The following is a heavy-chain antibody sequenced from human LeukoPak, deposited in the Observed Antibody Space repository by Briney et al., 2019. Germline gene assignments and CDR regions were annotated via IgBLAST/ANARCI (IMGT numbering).Heavy chain of an antibody. CDR2: IYYSGST. D-gene: IGHD3-22*01. Sequence: TSETLSLTCTVSGGSVSSGSYYWSWIRQPPGKGLEWIGYIYYSGSTNYNPSLKSRVTISVDTSKNQFSLKLSSVTAADTAVYYCARDHYYDSSGYYGIDYWGRGTLVTVSS. CDR3: ARDHYYDSSGYYGIDY. CDR1: GGSVSSGSYY. V-gene: IGHV4-61*01. J-gene: IGHJ4*02.